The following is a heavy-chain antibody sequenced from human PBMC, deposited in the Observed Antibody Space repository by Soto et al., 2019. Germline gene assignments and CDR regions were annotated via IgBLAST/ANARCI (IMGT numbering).Heavy chain of an antibody. CDR2: ISGSGGST. CDR1: GFTFSSYA. J-gene: IGHJ3*02. Sequence: GGSLRLSCAASGFTFSSYAMSWVRPAPGKGLEWVSAISGSGGSTYYADSVKGRFTISRDNSKNTLYLQMNSLRAEDTAVYYCAKTHANYYDSSGYYDAFDIWGQGTMVTVSS. V-gene: IGHV3-23*01. D-gene: IGHD3-22*01. CDR3: AKTHANYYDSSGYYDAFDI.